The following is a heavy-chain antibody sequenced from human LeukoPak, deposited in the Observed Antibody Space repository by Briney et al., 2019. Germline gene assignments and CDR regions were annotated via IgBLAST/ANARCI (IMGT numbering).Heavy chain of an antibody. CDR2: IYHSGST. Sequence: SETLSLTCAVSGGSLSSSNWWSWVRQPPGKGLEWIGEIYHSGSTNYNPSLKSRVTISVDKSKNQFSLKLSSVTAADTAVYYCASPAYYYDSSGYSPFGYWGQGTLVTVSS. CDR1: GGSLSSSNW. CDR3: ASPAYYYDSSGYSPFGY. D-gene: IGHD3-22*01. J-gene: IGHJ4*02. V-gene: IGHV4-4*02.